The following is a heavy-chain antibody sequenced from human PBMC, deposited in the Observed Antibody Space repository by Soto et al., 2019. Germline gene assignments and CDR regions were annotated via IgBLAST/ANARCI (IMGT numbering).Heavy chain of an antibody. CDR3: TRDPGYSSGWYDY. V-gene: IGHV3-11*05. CDR1: GFTFSDYY. CDR2: ISSSTSYT. Sequence: QVQLMESGGGLVKPGGSLRLSCAVSGFTFSDYYMSWIRQAPGRGLEWISYISSSTSYTNYADSVKGRFTISRDNAKHSLYLQMNSLRAEDTAVYYCTRDPGYSSGWYDYWGQGTLVTVSS. J-gene: IGHJ4*02. D-gene: IGHD6-19*01.